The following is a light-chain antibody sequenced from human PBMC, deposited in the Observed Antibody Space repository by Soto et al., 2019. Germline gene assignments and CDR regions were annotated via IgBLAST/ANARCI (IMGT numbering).Light chain of an antibody. CDR2: DAS. Sequence: DIQMTQSPSSLSASVGDTITITCQASQDISNYLNWFQQKPGKAPKLLIYDASNLETGVPSRVSGSGSGTDFTFSISSLQPEDIATYYCHQYDKLPFTFGPGTKVDIK. CDR1: QDISNY. J-gene: IGKJ3*01. V-gene: IGKV1-33*01. CDR3: HQYDKLPFT.